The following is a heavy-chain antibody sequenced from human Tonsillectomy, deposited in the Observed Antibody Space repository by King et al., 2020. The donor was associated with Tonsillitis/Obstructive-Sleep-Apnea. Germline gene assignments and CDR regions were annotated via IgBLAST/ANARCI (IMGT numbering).Heavy chain of an antibody. CDR1: GYTFTSYY. Sequence: QLVQSGAEVKKPGASVKVSCKASGYTFTSYYMHWVRQAPGQGLEWMGIINPSGGSTSYARKFQGRVTMTRDTSTSTVYMDLSSLRYEDTAVYYCAREAEPAAAKGFYYMDVWGKGGTVTVSS. J-gene: IGHJ6*03. D-gene: IGHD2-2*01. CDR2: INPSGGST. V-gene: IGHV1-46*01. CDR3: AREAEPAAAKGFYYMDV.